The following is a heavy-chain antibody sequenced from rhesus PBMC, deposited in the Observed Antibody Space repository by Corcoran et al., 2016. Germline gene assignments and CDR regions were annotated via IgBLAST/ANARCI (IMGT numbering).Heavy chain of an antibody. V-gene: IGHV1S2*01. Sequence: QVQLVQSGAEVMKPGSSVMVSGKASGYTCTDYYLPWGRQAPRQGLEGMSCISPNKGSTKYTQQIQGRVTMTRDTSPSTAYMQLSSLRAEDTAGYYWARLGSDLDYWGQGVRVTVSS. CDR1: GYTCTDYY. CDR2: ISPNKGST. CDR3: ARLGSDLDY. D-gene: IGHD2-33*01. J-gene: IGHJ4*01.